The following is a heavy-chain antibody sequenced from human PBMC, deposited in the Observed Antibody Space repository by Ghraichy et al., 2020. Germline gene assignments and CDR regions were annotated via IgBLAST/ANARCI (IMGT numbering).Heavy chain of an antibody. CDR1: GGTFSSYA. D-gene: IGHD2-15*01. V-gene: IGHV1-69*04. J-gene: IGHJ6*02. CDR3: ARDQGVAASYYYYGMDV. CDR2: IIPILGIA. Sequence: SVKVSCKASGGTFSSYAISWVRQAPGQGLEWMGRIIPILGIANYAQKFQGRVTITADKSTSTAYMELSSLRSEDTAVYYCARDQGVAASYYYYGMDVWGQGTTVTVSS.